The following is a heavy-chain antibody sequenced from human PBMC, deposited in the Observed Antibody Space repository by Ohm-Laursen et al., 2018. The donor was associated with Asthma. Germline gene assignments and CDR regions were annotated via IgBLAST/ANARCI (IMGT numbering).Heavy chain of an antibody. V-gene: IGHV4-59*08. CDR2: IYHSGST. CDR3: ARGPMHDYYFDT. J-gene: IGHJ4*02. Sequence: SETLSLTCSVSGGSISSYYWSWIRQPPGKGLEWIGEIYHSGSTNYNPSLKSRVTISGDTSKNQFSLNLSFVTAADTAMYYCARGPMHDYYFDTWGQGTLVTVSS. CDR1: GGSISSYY. D-gene: IGHD1-1*01.